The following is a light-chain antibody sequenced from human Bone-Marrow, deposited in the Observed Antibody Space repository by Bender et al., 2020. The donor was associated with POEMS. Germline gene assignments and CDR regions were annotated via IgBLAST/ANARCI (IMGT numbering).Light chain of an antibody. CDR3: YSRDRSGDYRV. V-gene: IGLV3-10*01. J-gene: IGLJ2*01. Sequence: SYELTQPPSASVSPGQTARITCSGDALAKKYAHWYQQKSGQAPVLVIYEDNKRPSGIPERFSGSSSGTMATLTISGAQVEDEGDYYCYSRDRSGDYRVFGGGTKLTVL. CDR2: EDN. CDR1: ALAKKY.